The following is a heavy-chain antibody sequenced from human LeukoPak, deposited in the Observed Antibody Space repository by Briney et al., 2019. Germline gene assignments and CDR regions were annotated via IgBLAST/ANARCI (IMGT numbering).Heavy chain of an antibody. CDR2: ISGSGGST. Sequence: GGSLRLSCAASGFTFSSYAMSWVRQAPGKGREGVSAISGSGGSTYYADSVKGRFTISRDNSKNTLYLQMNSLRAEDTAVYYCAKFAYQLLSYRDYWGQGTLVTVSS. V-gene: IGHV3-23*01. CDR1: GFTFSSYA. D-gene: IGHD2-2*01. CDR3: AKFAYQLLSYRDY. J-gene: IGHJ4*02.